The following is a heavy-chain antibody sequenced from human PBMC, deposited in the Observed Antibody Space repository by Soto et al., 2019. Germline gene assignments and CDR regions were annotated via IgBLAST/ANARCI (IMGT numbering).Heavy chain of an antibody. D-gene: IGHD5-12*01. V-gene: IGHV1-18*01. J-gene: IGHJ4*02. CDR2: ISAYNGNT. CDR3: ASGVGGYGDY. Sequence: QVQLVQSGAEAKKPGASVKVSCKASGYIFPSFGLSWVRQAPGQGLEWMGWISAYNGNTNYAQKLQGRVTMTTDTSTXTAXXGLRSXXSXXXAVXXCASGVGGYGDYWGQGTLVTVSS. CDR1: GYIFPSFG.